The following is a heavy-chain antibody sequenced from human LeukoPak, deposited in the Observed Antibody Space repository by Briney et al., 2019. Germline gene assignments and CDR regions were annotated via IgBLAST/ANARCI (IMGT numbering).Heavy chain of an antibody. J-gene: IGHJ4*02. CDR2: ISGSGGST. V-gene: IGHV3-23*01. Sequence: GGSLRLSCAASGFTFSNYAMSWVREAPGKGLEWVSAISGSGGSTYYADSVKGRFTISRDNSKNTLYLQMNSLRAEDTAVYYCATDHAAIPDYWGQGTLVTVSS. CDR1: GFTFSNYA. D-gene: IGHD2-2*02. CDR3: ATDHAAIPDY.